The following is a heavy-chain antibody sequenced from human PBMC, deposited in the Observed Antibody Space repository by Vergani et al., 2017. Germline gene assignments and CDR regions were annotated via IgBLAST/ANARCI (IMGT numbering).Heavy chain of an antibody. CDR1: GFTFSSYG. J-gene: IGHJ4*02. CDR2: IWYDGSNK. D-gene: IGHD2-2*01. CDR3: ANVMGSTSFYFDY. Sequence: VQLVESGGGVVQPGRSLRLSCAASGFTFSSYGMHWVRQAPGKGLEWVAVIWYDGSNKYYADSVKGRFTISRDNSKNTLYLQMNSLRAEDTAVYYCANVMGSTSFYFDYWGQGTLVTVSS. V-gene: IGHV3-33*06.